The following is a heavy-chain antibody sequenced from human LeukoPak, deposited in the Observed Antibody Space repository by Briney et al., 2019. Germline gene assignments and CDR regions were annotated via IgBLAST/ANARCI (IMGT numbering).Heavy chain of an antibody. CDR3: AALSSGPTDY. D-gene: IGHD1-26*01. Sequence: QPGGSLRLSCAASGFTLSNYGMHWVRQAPGKGLEWVAIISYDGSNKYYADSVKGRFTTSRDNSKNTLYLQMNSLRPKDTAVYYCAALSSGPTDYWGQGTLVTVSS. J-gene: IGHJ4*02. CDR1: GFTLSNYG. CDR2: ISYDGSNK. V-gene: IGHV3-30*03.